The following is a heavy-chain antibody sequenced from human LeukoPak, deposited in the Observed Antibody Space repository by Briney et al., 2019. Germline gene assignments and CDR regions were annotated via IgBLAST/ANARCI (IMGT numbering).Heavy chain of an antibody. V-gene: IGHV3-21*04. CDR3: ASTVPDWGSYRYYFDY. D-gene: IGHD3-16*02. J-gene: IGHJ4*02. CDR2: ISSSSSYI. CDR1: GFTFSSYS. Sequence: GGSLRLSCAASGFTFSSYSMNWVRQAPGKGLEWVSSISSSSSYIYYADSVKGRFTISRDNAKNSLYLQMNSLRAEDTAVYYCASTVPDWGSYRYYFDYWGQGTLVTVSS.